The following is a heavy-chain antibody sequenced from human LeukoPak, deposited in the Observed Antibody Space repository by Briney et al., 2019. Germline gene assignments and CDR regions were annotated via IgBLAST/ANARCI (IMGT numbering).Heavy chain of an antibody. D-gene: IGHD3-22*01. CDR2: IYYSGST. Sequence: SETLSLTCTVSGGSFSSYYWSWIRQPPGKGLEWIGYIYYSGSTDYNPSLKSRVTISVDTSKNRFSLKLSSVTAADTAVYYCARPYGSGYYSNWFDPWGQGTLVTVSS. CDR1: GGSFSSYY. CDR3: ARPYGSGYYSNWFDP. V-gene: IGHV4-59*12. J-gene: IGHJ5*02.